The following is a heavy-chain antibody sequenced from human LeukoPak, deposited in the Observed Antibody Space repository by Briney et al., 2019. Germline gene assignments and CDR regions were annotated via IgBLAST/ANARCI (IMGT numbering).Heavy chain of an antibody. J-gene: IGHJ4*02. CDR3: ARVLYNSGWYPPDY. CDR2: INSDGSST. V-gene: IGHV3-74*01. D-gene: IGHD6-19*01. Sequence: GRSLRLSCAASGFTFSSNWIHWVRQAPGKGLVWVSRINSDGSSTSYADSVKGRFTISRDNAKNTVYLQMNSLRAEDTAVYYCARVLYNSGWYPPDYWGQGTLVTVSS. CDR1: GFTFSSNW.